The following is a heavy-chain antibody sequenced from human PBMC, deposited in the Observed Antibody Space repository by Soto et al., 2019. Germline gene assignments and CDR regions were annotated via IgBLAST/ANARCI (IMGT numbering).Heavy chain of an antibody. D-gene: IGHD6-6*01. CDR2: TYYRSHWYN. V-gene: IGHV6-1*01. J-gene: IGHJ6*02. Sequence: SQTLSLTCAISGGSVSSNSGAWNWIRQSPSRGLEWLGRTYYRSHWYNDFAVSVKSRVTIDPDTSKNQFSLQLNSVTPEDTAVYYCVRQYRDSQYYSGLDVWGQGTTVTVSS. CDR3: VRQYRDSQYYSGLDV. CDR1: GGSVSSNSGA.